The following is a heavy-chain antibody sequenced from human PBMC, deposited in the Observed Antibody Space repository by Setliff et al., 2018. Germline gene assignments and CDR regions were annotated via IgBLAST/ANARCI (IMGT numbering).Heavy chain of an antibody. J-gene: IGHJ6*02. Sequence: ASVKVSCKASGGIFNSFSITWVRQAPGQGLEWMGRIIPLFETTNYVEKLQGRVTMTTDTSTSTAYMELRSLRSDDTAVYYCARVVGDYDYEDYYYYGMDVWGQGTTVTVSS. V-gene: IGHV1-18*01. CDR2: IIPLFETT. CDR3: ARVVGDYDYEDYYYYGMDV. CDR1: GGIFNSFS. D-gene: IGHD4-17*01.